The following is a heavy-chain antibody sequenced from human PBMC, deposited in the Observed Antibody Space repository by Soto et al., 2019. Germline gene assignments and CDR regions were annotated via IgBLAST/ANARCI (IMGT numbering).Heavy chain of an antibody. CDR3: ARDSPPPRE. J-gene: IGHJ4*02. CDR2: ISAYNGNT. V-gene: IGHV1-18*01. CDR1: GYTFTSYH. Sequence: QVQLVQSGAEVKKPGASVKVSCKASGYTFTSYHITWVRQAPGQGLEWMGWISAYNGNTNYAQKHQGRVTMTTGTSTSTAYMELRSLRSAGPAVYYCARDSPPPREWGQGTLVTVSS.